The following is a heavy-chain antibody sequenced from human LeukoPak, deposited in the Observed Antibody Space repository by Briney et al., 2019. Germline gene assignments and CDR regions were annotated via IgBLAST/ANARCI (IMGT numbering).Heavy chain of an antibody. CDR2: IYYSGST. V-gene: IGHV4-59*01. Sequence: LSETLSLTCTVSGGSISSYYWSWIRQPPGKGLEWIGYIYYSGSTNYNPSLKSRVTISVDTSKNQFSLKLSSGTAADPAGYYWARVPGGWFGELLFDYWGRGTLVTVSS. J-gene: IGHJ4*02. D-gene: IGHD3-10*01. CDR1: GGSISSYY. CDR3: ARVPGGWFGELLFDY.